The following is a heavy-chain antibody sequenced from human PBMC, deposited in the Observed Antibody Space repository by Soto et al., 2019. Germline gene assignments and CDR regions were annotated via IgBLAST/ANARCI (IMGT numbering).Heavy chain of an antibody. V-gene: IGHV1-18*01. CDR2: ISASNGNT. D-gene: IGHD2-15*01. CDR1: GYPFTSYG. J-gene: IGHJ6*02. Sequence: SSVKVSCKASGYPFTSYGFSWVRQAPGQGLEWMGWISASNGNTNYAQKLQGRVTMTTDTSTGTAYMELRSLRSDDTATYYCARDSLRYCSEGVCDQGYYYFAMDGWGQGTTVTVSS. CDR3: ARDSLRYCSEGVCDQGYYYFAMDG.